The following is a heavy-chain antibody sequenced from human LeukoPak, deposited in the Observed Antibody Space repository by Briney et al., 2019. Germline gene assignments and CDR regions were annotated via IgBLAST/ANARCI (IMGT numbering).Heavy chain of an antibody. CDR1: GDSVFNNNAA. V-gene: IGHV6-1*01. J-gene: IGHJ4*02. Sequence: SQTLSLTCAISGDSVFNNNAAWHWIRQSPSRGLEWLGRTYYRSKWYNDYAVSVKSRITINPDTSKNQFSLQLNSVTPEDTAVYFCVRDLTGGTLFDYWGQGTLVTVSS. CDR3: VRDLTGGTLFDY. D-gene: IGHD3-9*01. CDR2: TYYRSKWYN.